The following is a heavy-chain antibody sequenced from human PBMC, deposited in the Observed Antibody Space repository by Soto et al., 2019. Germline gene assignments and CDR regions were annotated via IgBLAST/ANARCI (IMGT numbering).Heavy chain of an antibody. CDR3: ALRGDGSFDY. D-gene: IGHD3-16*01. V-gene: IGHV3-13*01. CDR2: TDSSGDT. J-gene: IGHJ4*02. CDR1: GFIFSNFD. Sequence: GGSLRLSCAASGFIFSNFDIHWVRQATGKGLEWVSGTDSSGDTSYPASVKGRFTISRENAKNSLYLQMNSLRTEDTAVYYCALRGDGSFDYWGQGTLVTVSS.